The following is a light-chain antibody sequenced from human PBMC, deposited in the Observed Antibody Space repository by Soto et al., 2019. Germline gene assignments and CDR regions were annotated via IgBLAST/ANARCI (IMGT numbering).Light chain of an antibody. J-gene: IGKJ3*01. Sequence: DIVMTQSPATLSVSPGERATLSCRASQSINTNLAWYQQKPGQAPRLLIYGASTRATVIPARFSGSGSGTEFTLTISGLQADDFAVYYCQQYHHWPPKVTFGPGTRVAI. V-gene: IGKV3-15*01. CDR1: QSINTN. CDR3: QQYHHWPPKVT. CDR2: GAS.